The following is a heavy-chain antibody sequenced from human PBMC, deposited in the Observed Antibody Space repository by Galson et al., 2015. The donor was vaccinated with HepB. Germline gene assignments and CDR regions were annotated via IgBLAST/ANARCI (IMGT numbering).Heavy chain of an antibody. Sequence: SLRLSCAASGFTFSGYWMSWVRQAPGKGLEWVANIKQDGSEKYYVDSVKGRFTISRDNAKNSLYLQMNSLRAEDTAVYYCARNSRRYYYYMDVWGKGTTVTVSS. J-gene: IGHJ6*03. D-gene: IGHD4-23*01. V-gene: IGHV3-7*01. CDR1: GFTFSGYW. CDR2: IKQDGSEK. CDR3: ARNSRRYYYYMDV.